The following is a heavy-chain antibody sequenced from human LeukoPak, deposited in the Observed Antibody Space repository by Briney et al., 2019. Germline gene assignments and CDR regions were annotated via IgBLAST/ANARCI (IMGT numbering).Heavy chain of an antibody. D-gene: IGHD5-12*01. J-gene: IGHJ6*02. Sequence: ASVKVSCEASGGTFSSYAISWVRQAPGQGLEWMGGIIPIFGTANYAQKFQGRVTITADESTSTAYMELSSLRSEDTAVYYCARYSGYDASYYYYYYGMDVWGQGTTVTVSS. CDR1: GGTFSSYA. CDR3: ARYSGYDASYYYYYYGMDV. CDR2: IIPIFGTA. V-gene: IGHV1-69*13.